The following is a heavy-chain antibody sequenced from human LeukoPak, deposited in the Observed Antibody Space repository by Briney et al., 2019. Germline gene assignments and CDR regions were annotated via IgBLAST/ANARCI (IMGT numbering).Heavy chain of an antibody. CDR2: IYYSGST. Sequence: SETLSLTCTVSGGSISSYYWSWIRQPPGKGLEWIGYIYYSGSTNYNPSLKSRVTISVDTSKNQFSLKLSSVTAADTAVYYCARVKGPRFDYWGQGTLVTVSS. CDR1: GGSISSYY. V-gene: IGHV4-59*01. CDR3: ARVKGPRFDY. J-gene: IGHJ4*02.